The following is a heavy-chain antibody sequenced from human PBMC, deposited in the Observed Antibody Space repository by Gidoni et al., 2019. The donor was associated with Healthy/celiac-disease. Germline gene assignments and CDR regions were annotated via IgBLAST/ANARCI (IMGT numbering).Heavy chain of an antibody. CDR1: GGSISSGDYY. Sequence: QVQLQESGPGLVKPSETLSLTCTVSGGSISSGDYYWGWIRQTPGKGLEWIGSISYSGSTYYNPSLKSRVTISVDTSKNQYSLKLSSVTAADAAVYDCARRAVTLVQGFDCWGRGTLVTVSS. V-gene: IGHV4-39*01. CDR2: ISYSGST. D-gene: IGHD3-10*01. CDR3: ARRAVTLVQGFDC. J-gene: IGHJ4*02.